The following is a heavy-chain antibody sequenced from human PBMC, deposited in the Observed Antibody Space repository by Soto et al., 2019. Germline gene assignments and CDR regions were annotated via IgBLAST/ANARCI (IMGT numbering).Heavy chain of an antibody. CDR2: ISGSDDST. Sequence: LRLSCAASGFTFSSYAMSWVRQAPGKGLEWVSVISGSDDSTYYADSVKGRFTISRDNSKNTLYLQMNSLRAEDTAVYYCAKRSNSDTFGYWGQGFLDTDSS. V-gene: IGHV3-23*01. D-gene: IGHD1-26*01. J-gene: IGHJ4*02. CDR1: GFTFSSYA. CDR3: AKRSNSDTFGY.